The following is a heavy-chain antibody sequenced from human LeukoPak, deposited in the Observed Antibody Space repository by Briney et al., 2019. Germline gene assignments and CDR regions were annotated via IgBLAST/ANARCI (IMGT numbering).Heavy chain of an antibody. Sequence: PSETLSLTCTVSGGSISSSSYYWGWIRQPPGKGLEWIGSMYYSGSTYYNPSLKSRVTISVDTSKNQFSLKLSSVTAADTAVYYCARGEYCTNGVCSTFDYWGQGTLVTVSS. D-gene: IGHD2-8*01. CDR2: MYYSGST. CDR1: GGSISSSSYY. J-gene: IGHJ4*02. CDR3: ARGEYCTNGVCSTFDY. V-gene: IGHV4-39*01.